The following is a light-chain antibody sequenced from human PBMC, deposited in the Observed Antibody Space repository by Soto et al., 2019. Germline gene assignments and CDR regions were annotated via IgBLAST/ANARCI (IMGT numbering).Light chain of an antibody. J-gene: IGKJ2*01. V-gene: IGKV3-20*01. Sequence: EIVLTQSPGTLSLSPGERATLSCRASQSVSSSYLAWYQKKPGQAPRLLIYGASSRATGIPDRISGGGSGTDFTLTISRLEPEDFAVYYCQQYGSSPYTLGQGTKLDIK. CDR3: QQYGSSPYT. CDR1: QSVSSSY. CDR2: GAS.